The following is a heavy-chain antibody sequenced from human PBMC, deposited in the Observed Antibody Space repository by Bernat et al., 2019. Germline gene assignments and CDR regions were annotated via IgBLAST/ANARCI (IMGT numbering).Heavy chain of an antibody. CDR3: TTDPSNYYDSSGYFWGASDAFDI. V-gene: IGHV3-73*02. D-gene: IGHD3-22*01. CDR2: IRSKANSYAT. J-gene: IGHJ3*02. Sequence: EVQLVESGGGLVQPGGSLKLSCAASGFTFSGSAMHWVRQASGKGLEWVGRIRSKANSYATAYAASVKGRFTISRDDSKNTAYLQMNSLKTEDTAVYYCTTDPSNYYDSSGYFWGASDAFDIWGQGTMVTVSS. CDR1: GFTFSGSA.